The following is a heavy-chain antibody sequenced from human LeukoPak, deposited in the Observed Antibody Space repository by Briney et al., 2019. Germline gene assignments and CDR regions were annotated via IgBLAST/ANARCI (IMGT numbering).Heavy chain of an antibody. J-gene: IGHJ3*02. CDR2: IWYDGSNK. CDR1: GFTFSSYG. D-gene: IGHD4-11*01. V-gene: IGHV3-33*06. CDR3: AKDIYSNTDAFDI. Sequence: GGSLRLSCAASGFTFSSYGMHWVRQAPGKGLEWVAVIWYDGSNKYYADSVKGRFTISRDNSKNTLYLQMNSLRAEDTAVYYCAKDIYSNTDAFDIWGQGTMVTVSS.